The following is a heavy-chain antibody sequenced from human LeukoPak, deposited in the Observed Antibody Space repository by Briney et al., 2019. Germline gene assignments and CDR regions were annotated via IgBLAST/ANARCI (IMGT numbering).Heavy chain of an antibody. CDR2: IYYSGST. V-gene: IGHV4-59*01. Sequence: SETLSLTCTVSGGSISSYYWSWIRQPPGKGLEWLGYIYYSGSTNYNPSLKSRVTISVDTSKNQFSLKLSSVTAADTAVYYCARVREEWLNSLYYYYYMDVWGKGTTVTVSS. CDR1: GGSISSYY. CDR3: ARVREEWLNSLYYYYYMDV. D-gene: IGHD3-3*01. J-gene: IGHJ6*03.